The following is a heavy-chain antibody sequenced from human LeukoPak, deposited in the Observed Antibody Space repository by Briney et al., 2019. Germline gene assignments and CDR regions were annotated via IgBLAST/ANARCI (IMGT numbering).Heavy chain of an antibody. CDR2: IYSGGRT. CDR3: ASLDPGYSSSWNDY. D-gene: IGHD6-13*01. CDR1: GFTVCSNY. Sequence: GGSLRLSCAASGFTVCSNYMSWVREAPGKGLEGLSVIYSGGRTYYADSVKGRFTIPRDNSKNTLYLQMNSLRAEHTAVYYCASLDPGYSSSWNDYWGQGTLVTVSS. V-gene: IGHV3-66*01. J-gene: IGHJ4*02.